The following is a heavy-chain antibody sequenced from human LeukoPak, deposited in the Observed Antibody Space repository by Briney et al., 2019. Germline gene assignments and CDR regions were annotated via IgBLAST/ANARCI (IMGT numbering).Heavy chain of an antibody. Sequence: SQTLSLTCTVSGGSISSGGYYWSWIRQPAGKGLEWIGRIYTSGSTNYNPSLKSRVTISVDTSKNQFSLKLSSVTAADTAVYYCARRKGVAIRPTPSAPNWFDPWGQGTLVTVSS. D-gene: IGHD3-3*01. CDR2: IYTSGST. CDR3: ARRKGVAIRPTPSAPNWFDP. J-gene: IGHJ5*02. CDR1: GGSISSGGYY. V-gene: IGHV4-61*02.